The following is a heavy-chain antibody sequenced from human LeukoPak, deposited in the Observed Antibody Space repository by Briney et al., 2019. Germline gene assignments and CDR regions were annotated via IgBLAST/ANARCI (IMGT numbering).Heavy chain of an antibody. J-gene: IGHJ4*02. CDR3: ASLAVAGLSEGY. CDR2: IYYSGST. V-gene: IGHV4-39*01. CDR1: GGSFSGYY. D-gene: IGHD6-19*01. Sequence: SEALSLTCAVYGGSFSGYYWAWIRQPPGKGLEWIASIYYSGSTYYNPSLKSRVTISVDTSRNQFSLKLNSVTAADTAVYYCASLAVAGLSEGYWGQGTLVIVSS.